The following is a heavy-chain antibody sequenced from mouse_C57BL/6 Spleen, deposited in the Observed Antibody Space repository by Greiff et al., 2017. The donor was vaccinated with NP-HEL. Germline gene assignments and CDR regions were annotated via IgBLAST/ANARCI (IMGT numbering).Heavy chain of an antibody. CDR2: INPGSGGT. V-gene: IGHV1-54*01. CDR3: ARNGAYDQRGFAY. Sequence: VQLQQSGAELVRPGTSVKVSCKASGYAFTNYLIEWVKQRPGQGLEWIGVINPGSGGTNYNEKFKGKATLTADKSSSTAYMQLSSLTSEDSAVYFCARNGAYDQRGFAYWGQGTLVTVSA. J-gene: IGHJ3*01. D-gene: IGHD2-3*01. CDR1: GYAFTNYL.